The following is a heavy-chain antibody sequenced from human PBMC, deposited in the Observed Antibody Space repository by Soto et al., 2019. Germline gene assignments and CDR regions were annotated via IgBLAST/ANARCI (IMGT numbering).Heavy chain of an antibody. Sequence: EVQLVESGGGLVKPGGSLRLSCAASGFTFSSYSMNWVRQAPGKGLEWVSSISSSSSYIYYADSVKGRFTISRDNAKNSLYLQMNSLIAEDTAVYYCARARGPDYDIFTGYYIGSVYWGQGTLVTVSS. CDR3: ARARGPDYDIFTGYYIGSVY. J-gene: IGHJ4*02. CDR1: GFTFSSYS. D-gene: IGHD3-9*01. V-gene: IGHV3-21*01. CDR2: ISSSSSYI.